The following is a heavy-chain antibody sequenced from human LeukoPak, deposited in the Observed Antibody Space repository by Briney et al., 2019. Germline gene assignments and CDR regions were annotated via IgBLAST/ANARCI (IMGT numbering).Heavy chain of an antibody. D-gene: IGHD6-13*01. CDR1: GFTFSSYG. CDR2: IRYDGSSK. Sequence: GGSLRLSCAASGFTFSSYGMHWVRQAPGKGLEWVAFIRYDGSSKYYADSVKGRFTISRDNSKNTLYLQMNSLRAEDTAVYYCAKDRTYSSSWRDYYYYMDVWGKGTTVTVSS. CDR3: AKDRTYSSSWRDYYYYMDV. J-gene: IGHJ6*03. V-gene: IGHV3-30*02.